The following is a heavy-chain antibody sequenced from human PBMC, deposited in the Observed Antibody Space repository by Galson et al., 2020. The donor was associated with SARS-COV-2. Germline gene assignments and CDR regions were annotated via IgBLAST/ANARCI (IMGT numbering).Heavy chain of an antibody. CDR1: GFTFSDHG. V-gene: IGHV3-33*01. CDR2: IWYDGSAK. Sequence: GESLKISCAASGFTFSDHGVHWVRQAPGKGLEWVAFIWYDGSAKFYGDSVKGRFIISRDNSKNTLYLEMNSLRVEDTAVYYCARDCRRGTTGDWCPSFDYWGQGTLVTVSS. J-gene: IGHJ4*02. D-gene: IGHD2-21*02. CDR3: ARDCRRGTTGDWCPSFDY.